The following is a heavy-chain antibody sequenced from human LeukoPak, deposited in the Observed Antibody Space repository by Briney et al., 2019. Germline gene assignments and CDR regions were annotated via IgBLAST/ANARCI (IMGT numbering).Heavy chain of an antibody. V-gene: IGHV3-20*04. D-gene: IGHD2-15*01. J-gene: IGHJ6*03. Sequence: GGSLRLSCAASGFTFDDYGMSWVRQAPGKGLEWVSGINWNGGSTGYADSVKGRFTISRDNAKNSLYLQMNSLRAEDTALYYCARAGGAHRDIRPHYYYYYMDVWGKGTTVTVSS. CDR3: ARAGGAHRDIRPHYYYYYMDV. CDR1: GFTFDDYG. CDR2: INWNGGST.